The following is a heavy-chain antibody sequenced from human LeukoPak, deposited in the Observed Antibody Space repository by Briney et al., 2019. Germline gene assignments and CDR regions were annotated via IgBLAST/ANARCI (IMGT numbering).Heavy chain of an antibody. CDR3: GRHRIAVAGRGAFDI. CDR1: GFTFSGDW. Sequence: GGSLRLSCAASGFTFSGDWMHWVRQAPGKGLVWGSRINSDGSSTTYADSVKGRFTISRDNTKNTLYLQMNSLRAEDTAVYYCGRHRIAVAGRGAFDIWGQGTTVTVSS. CDR2: INSDGSST. J-gene: IGHJ3*02. D-gene: IGHD6-19*01. V-gene: IGHV3-74*01.